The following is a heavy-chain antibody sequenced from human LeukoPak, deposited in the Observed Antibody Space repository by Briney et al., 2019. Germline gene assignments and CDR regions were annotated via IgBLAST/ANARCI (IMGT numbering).Heavy chain of an antibody. CDR2: ISAYNGNT. CDR1: GYTFTGYY. CDR3: AREMVRGVPWY. Sequence: ASVKVSCKASGYTFTGYYMHWVRQAPGQGLEWMGWISAYNGNTNYAQKLQGRVTMTTDTSTSTAYMELRSLRSDDTAVYYCAREMVRGVPWYWGQGTLVTVSS. D-gene: IGHD3-10*01. J-gene: IGHJ4*02. V-gene: IGHV1-18*04.